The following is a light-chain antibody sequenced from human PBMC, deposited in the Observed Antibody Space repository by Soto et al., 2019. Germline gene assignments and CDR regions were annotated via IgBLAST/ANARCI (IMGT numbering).Light chain of an antibody. CDR1: TGAVTSDNY. CDR2: STS. V-gene: IGLV7-43*01. CDR3: LLYYGGVYV. Sequence: QAVVTQEPSLTVSPGGTVTLTCASSTGAVTSDNYPNWFQLKPGQAPKSVIYSTSNKHSWTPARFSGSLLGGKAALTLSGVQPEDEAEYYGLLYYGGVYVFGSGTKLTVL. J-gene: IGLJ1*01.